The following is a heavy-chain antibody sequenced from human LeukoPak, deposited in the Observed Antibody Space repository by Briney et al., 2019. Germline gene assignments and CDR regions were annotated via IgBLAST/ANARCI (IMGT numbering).Heavy chain of an antibody. CDR2: ISYDGSNK. CDR1: GFTFSSYG. Sequence: GGSLRLSCAASGFTFSSYGMHWVRQAPGKGLEWVAVISYDGSNKYYADSVKGRFTISRDNSKNTLYLQMNSLRAEDTAVYYCARVHFDCSGGSCYSFRTLGAFDIWGQGTMVTVSS. V-gene: IGHV3-30*03. J-gene: IGHJ3*02. D-gene: IGHD2-15*01. CDR3: ARVHFDCSGGSCYSFRTLGAFDI.